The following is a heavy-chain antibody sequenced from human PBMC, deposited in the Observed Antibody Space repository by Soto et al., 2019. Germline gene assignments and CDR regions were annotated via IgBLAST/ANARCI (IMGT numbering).Heavy chain of an antibody. Sequence: SETLSLTCTVSDGSISSGGYYWSWIRQHPGKGLEWIGYIYYSGSTYSNPSLTSRVTISVDTSKNQFSLKLSSVTAADTAVYYCASERGSSSVWLNLFDPWGQGTLVTVSS. J-gene: IGHJ5*02. CDR2: IYYSGST. CDR3: ASERGSSSVWLNLFDP. V-gene: IGHV4-31*03. CDR1: DGSISSGGYY. D-gene: IGHD6-6*01.